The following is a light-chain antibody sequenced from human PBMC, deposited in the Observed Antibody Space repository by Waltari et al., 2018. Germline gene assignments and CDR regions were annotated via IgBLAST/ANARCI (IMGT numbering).Light chain of an antibody. CDR3: AAWDDSLSGRV. CDR1: RSNIGSNY. V-gene: IGLV1-47*01. CDR2: RNN. J-gene: IGLJ3*02. Sequence: QSVLTQPPSASGTPGQRVTISCSGSRSNIGSNYVYWYQQVPGTAPKLLIYRNNRRPSGVPGRFSGSKSGTSASLAIGGLRSEEEADDYCAAWDDSLSGRVFGGGTKVTVL.